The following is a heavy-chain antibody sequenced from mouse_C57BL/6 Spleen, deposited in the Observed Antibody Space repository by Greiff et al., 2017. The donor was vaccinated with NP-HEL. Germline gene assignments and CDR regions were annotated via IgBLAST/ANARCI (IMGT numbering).Heavy chain of an antibody. CDR3: AGSNYGGSYYFDY. Sequence: VQLQQSGAELVKPGASVKLSCKASGYTFTSYWMQWVKQRPGQGLEWIGEIDPSDSYTDYSQKFKGKATLTVDTSSSTAYMQLSSLTSEDSAVYYCAGSNYGGSYYFDYWGQGTTLTVSS. J-gene: IGHJ2*01. V-gene: IGHV1-50*01. CDR1: GYTFTSYW. CDR2: IDPSDSYT. D-gene: IGHD2-5*01.